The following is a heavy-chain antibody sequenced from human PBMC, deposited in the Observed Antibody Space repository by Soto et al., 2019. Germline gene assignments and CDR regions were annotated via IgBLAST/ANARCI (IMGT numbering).Heavy chain of an antibody. J-gene: IGHJ4*02. Sequence: QVQLVQSGPDVKIPGASMKVSCKASGYAFTTFYLHWVRQAPGRGLEWLGWISPKNGRTIYAQNFRDRVRLTSDTSITTVYLELSRLTYADTAVYYCARVEESASLTGDWGPGTLVTISS. D-gene: IGHD3-9*01. V-gene: IGHV1-2*02. CDR2: ISPKNGRT. CDR1: GYAFTTFY. CDR3: ARVEESASLTGD.